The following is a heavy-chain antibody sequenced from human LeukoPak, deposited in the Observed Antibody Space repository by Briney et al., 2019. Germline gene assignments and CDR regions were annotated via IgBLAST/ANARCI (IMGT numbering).Heavy chain of an antibody. CDR3: ARNQAAADRGVFDI. Sequence: SETLSLTCAVSGGSISSSNWWSWVRQPPGKGLEWIGEIYHSGSTNYNPSLKSRVTISVDKSKNQFSLKLSSVTAADTAVYYCARNQAAADRGVFDIGAKGTRFTVFS. CDR1: GGSISSSNW. D-gene: IGHD6-13*01. V-gene: IGHV4-4*02. J-gene: IGHJ3*02. CDR2: IYHSGST.